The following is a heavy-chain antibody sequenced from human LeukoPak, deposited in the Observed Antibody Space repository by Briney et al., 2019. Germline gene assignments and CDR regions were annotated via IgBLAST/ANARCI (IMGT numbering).Heavy chain of an antibody. CDR2: IYYSGST. D-gene: IGHD1-1*01. CDR1: GGSISSGGYY. Sequence: PSETLSLTCTVSGGSISSGGYYWSWIRQHPGKGLEWIGSIYYSGSTNYNPSLQGRVTISLDTSRNQFSLKLSSVTAADTAVYYCASGDNDPLFDYWGQGTLVTVSS. V-gene: IGHV4-31*03. J-gene: IGHJ4*02. CDR3: ASGDNDPLFDY.